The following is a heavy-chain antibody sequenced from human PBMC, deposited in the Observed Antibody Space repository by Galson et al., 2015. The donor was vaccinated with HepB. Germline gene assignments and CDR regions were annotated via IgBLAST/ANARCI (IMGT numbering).Heavy chain of an antibody. CDR3: ARSTSWYFDL. V-gene: IGHV3-48*02. CDR1: GFKFSVYS. CDR2: LTSDRRTT. J-gene: IGHJ2*01. Sequence: SLRLSCAASGFKFSVYSMNWVRQFPGKGLEWISYLTSDRRTTYYADSVKGRFTIFRDNDRNSLYLQMDSLRDGDAAMYYCARSTSWYFDLWGRGTLVSVSS.